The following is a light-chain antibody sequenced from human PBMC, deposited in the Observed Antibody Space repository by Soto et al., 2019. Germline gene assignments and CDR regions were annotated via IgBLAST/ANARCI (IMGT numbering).Light chain of an antibody. V-gene: IGLV2-23*02. J-gene: IGLJ1*01. CDR2: EVS. CDR3: CSYAGSSAYV. Sequence: QSALTQPASVSGSPGQSITISCTGTSSDVGSYNLVSWYQQHPGKAPKVMIYEVSKRPSGVFNRFSGSKSGNTASLTIFGLQAEDEADYYCCSYAGSSAYVFGIGTKVTVL. CDR1: SSDVGSYNL.